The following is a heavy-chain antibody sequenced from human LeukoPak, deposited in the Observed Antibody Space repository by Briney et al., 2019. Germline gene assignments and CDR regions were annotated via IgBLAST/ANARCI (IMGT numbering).Heavy chain of an antibody. Sequence: PGGSLRLSCAASGFTFSSYSMNWVRQAPGKGLEWVSSISSSSSYIYYADSVKGRFTISRDNAKNSLYLQMNSLRAEDTAVYYCARDTSYNWSYVPFWIFDYWGQGTLVTVSS. CDR1: GFTFSSYS. V-gene: IGHV3-21*01. D-gene: IGHD1-7*01. CDR2: ISSSSSYI. CDR3: ARDTSYNWSYVPFWIFDY. J-gene: IGHJ4*02.